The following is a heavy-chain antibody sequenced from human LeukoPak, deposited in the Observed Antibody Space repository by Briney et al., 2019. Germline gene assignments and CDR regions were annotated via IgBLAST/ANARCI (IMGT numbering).Heavy chain of an antibody. Sequence: GKSLRLSCAASGFTFCSYAMHWVRQAPGKGLEWVTLISYDGSDKYYADSVKGRFTISRDNSKNTLYLQMNSLRAEDTAVYYCARGYGGNSFGYFDYWGQGTLVTVSS. CDR3: ARGYGGNSFGYFDY. CDR1: GFTFCSYA. V-gene: IGHV3-30-3*01. D-gene: IGHD4-23*01. J-gene: IGHJ4*02. CDR2: ISYDGSDK.